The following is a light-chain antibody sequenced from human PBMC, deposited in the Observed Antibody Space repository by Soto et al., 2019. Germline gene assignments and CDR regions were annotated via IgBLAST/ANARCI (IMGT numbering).Light chain of an antibody. J-gene: IGKJ4*01. CDR1: QSVNSS. V-gene: IGKV3-11*01. CDR2: DAS. Sequence: EIVLTQSPATLSLSPGERATLSCRASQSVNSSLAWYQQKPGQAPRLLIYDASNRATGIPARFSGGGSGTDFTLTISSLEPEDSALYYCQQRTLWPPLTFGGGSKVEIK. CDR3: QQRTLWPPLT.